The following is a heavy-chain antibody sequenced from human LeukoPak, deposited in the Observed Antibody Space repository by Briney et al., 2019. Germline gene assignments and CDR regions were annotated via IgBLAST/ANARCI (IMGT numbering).Heavy chain of an antibody. V-gene: IGHV4-4*07. CDR3: ARHGHDSGNFEAHFDY. Sequence: SETLSLTCTVSGGSISSYYWSWIRQPAGKGLEWIGRIYTSGSTNYNPSLKSRVTMSVDTSKNQFSLNLNSVTAADTAVYYCARHGHDSGNFEAHFDYWGQGTLVTVSS. CDR1: GGSISSYY. D-gene: IGHD3-22*01. CDR2: IYTSGST. J-gene: IGHJ4*02.